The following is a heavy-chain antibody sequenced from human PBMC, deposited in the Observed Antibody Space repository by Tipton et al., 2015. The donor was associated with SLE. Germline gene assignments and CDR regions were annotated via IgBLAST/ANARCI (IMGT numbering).Heavy chain of an antibody. Sequence: TLSLTCTVSGGSISSHYWSWIRQPPGKGLEWIGYIYTSGSTNYNPSLKSRVTISVDTSKNQFSLKLSSVTAADTAVYYCASYSSSSEVTWGQGTLVTVSS. CDR3: ASYSSSSEVT. V-gene: IGHV4-4*09. J-gene: IGHJ5*02. CDR1: GGSISSHY. D-gene: IGHD6-6*01. CDR2: IYTSGST.